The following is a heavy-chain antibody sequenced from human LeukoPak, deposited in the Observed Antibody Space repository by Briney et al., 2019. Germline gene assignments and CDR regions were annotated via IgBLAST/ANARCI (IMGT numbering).Heavy chain of an antibody. Sequence: ASVKVSCKASGYTFTVYSINWLRQAPGQGLEWMGWISAYNGNTRYAQKLQGRVTMTTDTSTSTAYMELRSLRSDDMAVYYCARTSSSWYEISSNWFDPWGQGTLVTVSS. V-gene: IGHV1-18*03. CDR1: GYTFTVYS. CDR2: ISAYNGNT. J-gene: IGHJ5*02. D-gene: IGHD6-13*01. CDR3: ARTSSSWYEISSNWFDP.